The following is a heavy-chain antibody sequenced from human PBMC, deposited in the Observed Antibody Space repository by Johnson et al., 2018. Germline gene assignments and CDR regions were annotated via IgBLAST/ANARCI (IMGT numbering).Heavy chain of an antibody. Sequence: QVQLVQSGAEVKKPGASGKVSCKASGYTFTSYHVHWVRQAPGQGLEWMGIINPSGGSTTYPPKLQGRATGTRDTSTSTVYMEVNSLRSEDTAVYYCARASHSNNWYHYGLDVWGQGTTVTVSS. D-gene: IGHD6-13*01. CDR1: GYTFTSYH. CDR3: ARASHSNNWYHYGLDV. CDR2: INPSGGST. J-gene: IGHJ6*02. V-gene: IGHV1-46*04.